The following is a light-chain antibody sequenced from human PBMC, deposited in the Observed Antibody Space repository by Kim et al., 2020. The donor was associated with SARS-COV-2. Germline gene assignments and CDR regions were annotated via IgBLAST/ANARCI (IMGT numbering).Light chain of an antibody. Sequence: EIVMTQSPATLSVSPVERATLSCRASQSVNSNLAWYQQKPGQAPRLLIYGASTRATGIPARFSGSGSGTEFTLTISSLQSEDFAVYYCQQYNNWPYTFGQGTKLEI. V-gene: IGKV3-15*01. CDR2: GAS. CDR3: QQYNNWPYT. CDR1: QSVNSN. J-gene: IGKJ2*01.